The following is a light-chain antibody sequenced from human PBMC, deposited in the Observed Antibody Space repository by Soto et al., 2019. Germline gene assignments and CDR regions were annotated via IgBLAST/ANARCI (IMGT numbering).Light chain of an antibody. Sequence: EIVLTQSASTLSLSAGGRATLSCRASQSVSLSLAWYQQKPVQSPRLLIYDASKRASGFPARFSGSGSGTDFTLTISSLEPEDFALYYCQQRFNFGQGTRLEIK. V-gene: IGKV3-11*01. J-gene: IGKJ5*01. CDR2: DAS. CDR1: QSVSLS. CDR3: QQRFN.